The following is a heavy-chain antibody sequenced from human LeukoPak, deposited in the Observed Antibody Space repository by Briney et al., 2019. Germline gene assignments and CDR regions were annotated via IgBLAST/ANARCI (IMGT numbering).Heavy chain of an antibody. Sequence: SETLSLTCTVSRGSTSTYYWSWIRQPAGKGLEWIGRIYPSGNTNFNPSLMSRVTMSIDTSKNQFSLKLSSVTATDTAVYYCARHLFGSGYYPDYWGQGTLVTVSS. CDR3: ARHLFGSGYYPDY. CDR1: RGSTSTYY. CDR2: IYPSGNT. D-gene: IGHD3-22*01. J-gene: IGHJ4*02. V-gene: IGHV4-4*07.